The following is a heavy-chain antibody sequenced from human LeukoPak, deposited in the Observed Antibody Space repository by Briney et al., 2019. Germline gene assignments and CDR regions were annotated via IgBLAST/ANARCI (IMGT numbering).Heavy chain of an antibody. CDR1: GFTFSDYY. V-gene: IGHV3-11*06. J-gene: IGHJ4*02. CDR3: ARGMYYYDSSGYYAGY. D-gene: IGHD3-22*01. CDR2: ISSSSSSYT. Sequence: KPGGSLRLSCAASGFTFSDYYMSWIRQAPGKGLEWVSYISSSSSSYTNYADSVKGRFTISRDNAKNSLYLQMNSLRAEDTAVYFCARGMYYYDSSGYYAGYWGQGTLVTVSS.